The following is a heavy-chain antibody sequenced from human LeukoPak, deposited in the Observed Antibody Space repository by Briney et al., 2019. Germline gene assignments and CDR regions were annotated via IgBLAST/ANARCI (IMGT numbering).Heavy chain of an antibody. CDR3: AREGTYYDFWSGYYFGIYADY. D-gene: IGHD3-3*01. CDR1: GFTFSDYY. Sequence: GGSLRLSCAASGFTFSDYYMSWIRQAPGKGLEWVSYISSSGSTIYYADSVKGRFTISRDNAKNSLYLQMNSLRAEDTAVYYCAREGTYYDFWSGYYFGIYADYWGQGTLVTVSS. J-gene: IGHJ4*02. V-gene: IGHV3-11*04. CDR2: ISSSGSTI.